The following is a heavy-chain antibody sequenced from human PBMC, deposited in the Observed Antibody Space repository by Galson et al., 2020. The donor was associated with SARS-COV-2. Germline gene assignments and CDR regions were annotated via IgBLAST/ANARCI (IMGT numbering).Heavy chain of an antibody. D-gene: IGHD3-9*01. CDR1: GGSVSSGSYY. CDR3: AREGVLRYFDWAYYYYGMDV. CDR2: IYYSGST. J-gene: IGHJ6*02. V-gene: IGHV4-61*01. Sequence: SETLSLTCTVSGGSVSSGSYYWSWIRQPPGKGLEWIGYIYYSGSTNYNPSLKSRVTISVDTSKNQFSLKLSSVTAADTAVYYCAREGVLRYFDWAYYYYGMDVWGQGTTVTVSS.